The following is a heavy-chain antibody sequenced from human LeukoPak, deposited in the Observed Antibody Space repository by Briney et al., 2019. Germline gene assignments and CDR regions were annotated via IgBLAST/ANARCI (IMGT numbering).Heavy chain of an antibody. J-gene: IGHJ5*02. Sequence: EASVEVSCKASGGTFSSYAISWVRQAPGQGLEWMGWIIPIVGTANYTQKFQGRVTITADKSTRTAYMELSSLRSEDTAVYYCARGGIAAAGSVWFDPWGQGTLVTVSS. V-gene: IGHV1-69*06. CDR3: ARGGIAAAGSVWFDP. CDR2: IIPIVGTA. CDR1: GGTFSSYA. D-gene: IGHD6-13*01.